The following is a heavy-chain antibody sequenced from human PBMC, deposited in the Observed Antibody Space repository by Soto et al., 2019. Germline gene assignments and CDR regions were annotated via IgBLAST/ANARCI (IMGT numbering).Heavy chain of an antibody. Sequence: QVQLVESGGGLVKPGGSLRLSCAASGFSFSDSYMSWVRQAPGKGLEWVAYISGSSGYTGYADSVKGRFTISRDNAKNSLYLQMNRVRVEDTAVYYCARDRGGYGPPDVWGQGTTVTVSS. CDR2: ISGSSGYT. D-gene: IGHD3-10*01. CDR1: GFSFSDSY. J-gene: IGHJ6*02. CDR3: ARDRGGYGPPDV. V-gene: IGHV3-11*06.